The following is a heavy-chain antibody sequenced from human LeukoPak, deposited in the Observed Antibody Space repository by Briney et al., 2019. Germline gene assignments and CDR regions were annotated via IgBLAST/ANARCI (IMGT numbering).Heavy chain of an antibody. D-gene: IGHD1-26*01. CDR1: GFTLSFYA. V-gene: IGHV3-64*04. CDR3: VRDGSSGSTAFDY. CDR2: ISSNGDST. Sequence: GGSLRLSCSGSGFTLSFYAMHWVRQAPGKGLEYVSTISSNGDSTQYADSVKGRFSISRDNSKNSLFLQMNSLRDEDTGVYYCVRDGSSGSTAFDYWGQGTLVTVSS. J-gene: IGHJ4*02.